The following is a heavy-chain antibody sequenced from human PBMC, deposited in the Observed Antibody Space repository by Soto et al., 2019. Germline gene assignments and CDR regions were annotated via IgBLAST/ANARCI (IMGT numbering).Heavy chain of an antibody. Sequence: GGSLRLSCAASGFTFSSYGMHWVRQAPGKGLEWVAVIWYDGSNKYYADSVKGRFTISRDNSKNTLYLQMNSLRAEDTAVYYCARAPPRKWLRFDYWGQGTLVTVSS. CDR3: ARAPPRKWLRFDY. V-gene: IGHV3-33*01. CDR2: IWYDGSNK. CDR1: GFTFSSYG. J-gene: IGHJ4*02. D-gene: IGHD3-22*01.